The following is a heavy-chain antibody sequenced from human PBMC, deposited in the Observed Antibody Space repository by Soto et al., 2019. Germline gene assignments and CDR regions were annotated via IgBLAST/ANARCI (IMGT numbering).Heavy chain of an antibody. D-gene: IGHD3-16*01. V-gene: IGHV1-18*01. CDR2: ISAYNGNT. J-gene: IGHJ4*02. CDR3: ARRGTPIDY. CDR1: GYTFTNFC. Sequence: ASVKVSCKASGYTFTNFCISWVRQAPGQGLEWMGWISAYNGNTNYAQNFQGRVTMTTDTSTSTAYMELRSLRSDDTAVYYCARRGTPIDYWGQGTLATVSS.